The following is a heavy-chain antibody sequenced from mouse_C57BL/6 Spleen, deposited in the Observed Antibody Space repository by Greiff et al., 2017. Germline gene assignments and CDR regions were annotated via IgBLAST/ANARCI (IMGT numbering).Heavy chain of an antibody. CDR2: ISDGGSYT. V-gene: IGHV5-4*03. CDR1: GFTFSSYA. D-gene: IGHD2-4*01. CDR3: ARYGDYDGGAWFAY. Sequence: DVKLVESGGGLVKPGGSLKLSCAASGFTFSSYAMSWVRQTPEKRLEWVATISDGGSYTYYPDNVKGRFTISRDNAKNNLYLQMSHLKSEDTAMYYCARYGDYDGGAWFAYWGQGTLVTVSA. J-gene: IGHJ3*01.